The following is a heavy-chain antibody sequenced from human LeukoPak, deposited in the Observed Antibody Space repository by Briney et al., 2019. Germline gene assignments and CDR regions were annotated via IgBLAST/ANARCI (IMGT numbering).Heavy chain of an antibody. Sequence: PGGSLRLSCVGSGFIFRNYPMYWVRQAPGKGLEWVSAISGSGGSTYYADSVKGRFTISRDNSKNTLYLQMNSLRAEDTAVYYCAKESQAAMAFDYWGQGTLVTVSS. D-gene: IGHD6-25*01. V-gene: IGHV3-23*01. J-gene: IGHJ4*02. CDR1: GFIFRNYP. CDR2: ISGSGGST. CDR3: AKESQAAMAFDY.